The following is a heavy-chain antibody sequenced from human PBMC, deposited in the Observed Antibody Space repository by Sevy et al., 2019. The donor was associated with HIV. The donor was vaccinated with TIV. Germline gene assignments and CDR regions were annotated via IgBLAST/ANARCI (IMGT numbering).Heavy chain of an antibody. J-gene: IGHJ4*02. CDR1: GYTLTDFS. CDR2: FDPEDGER. V-gene: IGHV1-24*01. CDR3: ATDRDYYGSGGIFDY. Sequence: ASVKVSCKVSGYTLTDFSMHWVRQAPGKGLEWMGRFDPEDGERIYAQKFEGRVTMTEDTSTDTAYMELSSLRSEDTAVYYCATDRDYYGSGGIFDYWGQGTLVTVSS. D-gene: IGHD3-10*01.